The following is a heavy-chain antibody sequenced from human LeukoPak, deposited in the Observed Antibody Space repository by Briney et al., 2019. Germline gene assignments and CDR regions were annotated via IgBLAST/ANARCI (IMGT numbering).Heavy chain of an antibody. CDR2: ISSSGSTI. CDR1: GFTFSSYE. J-gene: IGHJ4*02. V-gene: IGHV3-48*03. D-gene: IGHD6-13*01. CDR3: ARVGYSSSWYRKYYFDY. Sequence: GGSLRLSCAASGFTFSSYEMNGVRQAPGKGLEWVSYISSSGSTIYYADSVKGRFTISRDNAKNSLYLQMNSLRAEDTAVYYCARVGYSSSWYRKYYFDYWGQGTLVTVSS.